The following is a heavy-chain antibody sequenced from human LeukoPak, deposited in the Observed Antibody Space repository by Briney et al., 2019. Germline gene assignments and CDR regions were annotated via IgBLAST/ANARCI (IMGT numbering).Heavy chain of an antibody. CDR2: ISSSSSYT. D-gene: IGHD1-26*01. Sequence: PGGSLRLSCAASGFTFSDYYMSWIRQAPGKGLEWVSYISSSSSYTNCADSVKGRFTISRDNAKNSLYLQMNSLRAEDTAVYYCARDGSGSSIVADYWGQGTLVTVSS. J-gene: IGHJ4*02. V-gene: IGHV3-11*05. CDR3: ARDGSGSSIVADY. CDR1: GFTFSDYY.